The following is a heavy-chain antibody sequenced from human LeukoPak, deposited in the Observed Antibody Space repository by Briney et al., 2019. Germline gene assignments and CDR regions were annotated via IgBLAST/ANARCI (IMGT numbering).Heavy chain of an antibody. J-gene: IGHJ6*03. V-gene: IGHV5-51*01. CDR2: IYPGDSDT. CDR1: GYSITSYW. Sequence: GESLKISCKGSGYSITSYWIGWVRQMPGKGLEWMGIIYPGDSDTRSRPSFQGQVTISAAKSISTAYLQWSSLKASDTAMYYCARVSPIGWAYYYYFFMDVWGKGTTVTISS. D-gene: IGHD2-15*01. CDR3: ARVSPIGWAYYYYFFMDV.